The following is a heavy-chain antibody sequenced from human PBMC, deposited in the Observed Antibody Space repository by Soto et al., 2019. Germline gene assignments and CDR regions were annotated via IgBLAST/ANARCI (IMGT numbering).Heavy chain of an antibody. D-gene: IGHD3-22*01. Sequence: GGSLRLSCAASGFTFSDYYMSWIRQAPGKGLEWVSYISSSSSYTNYADSVKGRFTISRDNAKNSLYLQMNSLRAEDTAVYYCARDMPYYYDSSGYLYWYFDLWGRGTLVTVSS. CDR1: GFTFSDYY. CDR3: ARDMPYYYDSSGYLYWYFDL. CDR2: ISSSSSYT. V-gene: IGHV3-11*06. J-gene: IGHJ2*01.